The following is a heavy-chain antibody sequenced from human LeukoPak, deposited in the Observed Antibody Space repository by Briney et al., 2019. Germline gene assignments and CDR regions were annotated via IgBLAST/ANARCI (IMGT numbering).Heavy chain of an antibody. V-gene: IGHV1-2*02. CDR3: ARVRIVATVHDAFDV. CDR1: GYTFTSYF. CDR2: IIPNSGGT. Sequence: ASLKVSCKTSGYTFTSYFMFWVRQAPGQGLEWMGWIIPNSGGTNYAQKFQGRVTMTRDTSISTAYMELSRLRSDDTAVYYCARVRIVATVHDAFDVWAQGTMVTVSS. J-gene: IGHJ3*01. D-gene: IGHD5-12*01.